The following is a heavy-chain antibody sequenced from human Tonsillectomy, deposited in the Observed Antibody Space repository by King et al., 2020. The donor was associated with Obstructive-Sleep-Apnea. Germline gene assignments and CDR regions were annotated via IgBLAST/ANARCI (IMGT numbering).Heavy chain of an antibody. D-gene: IGHD6-25*01. Sequence: VQLVESGGGVVQPGRSLRLSCAASGFTFSSYAMHWVRQAPGKGLEWGAVISYDGSNKYYADSVKGRFTISRDNSKNTLYLQMNSLRAEDTAVYYCARDQRGDYWGQGTLVTVSS. CDR2: ISYDGSNK. CDR1: GFTFSSYA. CDR3: ARDQRGDY. V-gene: IGHV3-30*04. J-gene: IGHJ4*02.